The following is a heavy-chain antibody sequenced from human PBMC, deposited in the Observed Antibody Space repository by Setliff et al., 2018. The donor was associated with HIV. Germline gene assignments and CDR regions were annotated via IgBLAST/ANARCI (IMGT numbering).Heavy chain of an antibody. CDR2: IGTGGDT. D-gene: IGHD6-6*01. Sequence: GGSLRLSCATSGFAFSDYDFHGVRQVTGEGLEWVSAIGTGGDTYYADSVKGRFTISRENAKNSLYLQMNNVRAGATAVYYCTRELNGHTSSHYYFGLDVWGQGTTVTVS. CDR3: TRELNGHTSSHYYFGLDV. V-gene: IGHV3-13*01. J-gene: IGHJ6*02. CDR1: GFAFSDYD.